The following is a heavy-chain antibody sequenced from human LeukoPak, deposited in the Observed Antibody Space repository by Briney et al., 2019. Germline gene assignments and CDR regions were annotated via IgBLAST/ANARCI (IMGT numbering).Heavy chain of an antibody. CDR2: ISAYNGNT. Sequence: GASVKVSCKASGYTFTSYGISWVRQAPGQGLEWMGWISAYNGNTNYAQKLQGRVTMTTDISTSTAYMELRSLRSGDTAVYYCASLIISGSYYFDYWGQGTLVTVSS. D-gene: IGHD1-26*01. CDR1: GYTFTSYG. V-gene: IGHV1-18*01. J-gene: IGHJ4*02. CDR3: ASLIISGSYYFDY.